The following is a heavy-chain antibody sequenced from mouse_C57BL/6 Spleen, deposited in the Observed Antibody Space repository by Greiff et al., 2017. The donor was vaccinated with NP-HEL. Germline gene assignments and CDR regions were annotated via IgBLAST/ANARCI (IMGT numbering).Heavy chain of an antibody. V-gene: IGHV1-69*01. Sequence: QVQLQQPGAELVMPGASVKLSCKASGYTFTSNWMHWVKQRPGQGLEWTGEIDPSDSYTNYNQKFKGKSKLNVDKSSSTAYMQLSSLTYEDSAVYYCARGVTWSFDVWGTGTTVTVSS. CDR2: IDPSDSYT. CDR3: ARGVTWSFDV. J-gene: IGHJ1*03. D-gene: IGHD2-2*01. CDR1: GYTFTSNW.